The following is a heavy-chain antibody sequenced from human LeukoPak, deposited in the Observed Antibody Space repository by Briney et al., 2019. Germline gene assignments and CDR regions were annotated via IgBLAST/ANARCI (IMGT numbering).Heavy chain of an antibody. CDR2: ISSSGGTM. D-gene: IGHD6-19*01. Sequence: GGSLRLSCEASGFTVSSFEINWVRQAPGKGLEWVSYISSSGGTMDYADSVKGRFTISRDNAKNSLYLQMNSLRAEDTAVYYCARGLSPNISGWYAAGDDAFDIWGQGTMVTVSS. CDR1: GFTVSSFE. J-gene: IGHJ3*02. CDR3: ARGLSPNISGWYAAGDDAFDI. V-gene: IGHV3-48*03.